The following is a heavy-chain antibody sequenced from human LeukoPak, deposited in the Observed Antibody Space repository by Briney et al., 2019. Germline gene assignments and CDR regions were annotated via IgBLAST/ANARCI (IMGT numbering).Heavy chain of an antibody. Sequence: SETLSLTCTVSGGSISSGGYYWSWIRQPPGKGLEWIGYIYHSGSTYYNPSLKSRVTISVDRSKNQFSLKLSSVTAADTAVYYCARGGIAAAGTGFDYWGQGTLVTVSS. CDR3: ARGGIAAAGTGFDY. J-gene: IGHJ4*02. CDR2: IYHSGST. D-gene: IGHD6-13*01. V-gene: IGHV4-30-2*01. CDR1: GGSISSGGYY.